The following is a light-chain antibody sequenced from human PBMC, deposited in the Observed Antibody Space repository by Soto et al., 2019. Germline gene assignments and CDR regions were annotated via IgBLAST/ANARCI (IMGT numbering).Light chain of an antibody. Sequence: VILSQSVGALALNPGGRATLSCRASQSVSNNYLAWYQQKPGQAPRLLIYGASNRATGIPHRFSGSGSGTDFTLTICRLEPEALSVYYSQQFSSDPTTCRGGTMGQI. CDR2: GAS. CDR1: QSVSNNY. CDR3: QQFSSDPTT. J-gene: IGKJ4*01. V-gene: IGKV3-20*01.